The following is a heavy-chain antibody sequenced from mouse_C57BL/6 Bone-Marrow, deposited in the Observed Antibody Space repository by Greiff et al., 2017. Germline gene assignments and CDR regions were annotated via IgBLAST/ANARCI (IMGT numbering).Heavy chain of an antibody. CDR2: IDPSDSYT. Sequence: VQLQQPGAELVMPGASVKLSCKASGYTFTSYWMHWVKQSPGQGLEWIGEIDPSDSYTNYNQKFKGKSTLTVDKSSSTAYMQLSSLTSEDSAVYYCARNDGYPHYYAMDYWGQGTSVTVSS. CDR3: ARNDGYPHYYAMDY. J-gene: IGHJ4*01. D-gene: IGHD2-3*01. V-gene: IGHV1-69*01. CDR1: GYTFTSYW.